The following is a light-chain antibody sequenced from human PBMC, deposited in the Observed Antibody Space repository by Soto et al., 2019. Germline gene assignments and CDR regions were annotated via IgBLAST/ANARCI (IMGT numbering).Light chain of an antibody. CDR2: DVA. CDR1: SSDVGFYSY. Sequence: QSVLTQPASVSESPGQSITISCTGTSSDVGFYSYVSWYQHHPGNAPKLLIYDVANRPSGVSNRFSGSKSDNTAYLSISGLQAEDEVDYYCSSYTRSGTPVFGGGTKLTVL. V-gene: IGLV2-14*03. CDR3: SSYTRSGTPV. J-gene: IGLJ3*02.